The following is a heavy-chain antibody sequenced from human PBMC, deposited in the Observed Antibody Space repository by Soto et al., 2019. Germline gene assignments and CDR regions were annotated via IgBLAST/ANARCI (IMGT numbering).Heavy chain of an antibody. CDR1: GFTFSNAW. CDR3: TTDSIAAAGPLGDYYYYYGMDV. D-gene: IGHD6-13*01. V-gene: IGHV3-15*07. CDR2: IKSKTDGGTT. J-gene: IGHJ6*02. Sequence: GGSLRLSCAASGFTFSNAWMNWVRQAPGKGLEWVGRIKSKTDGGTTDYAAPVKGRFTISRDDSKNTLYLQMNSLKTEDTAVYYCTTDSIAAAGPLGDYYYYYGMDVWGQGTTVTVSS.